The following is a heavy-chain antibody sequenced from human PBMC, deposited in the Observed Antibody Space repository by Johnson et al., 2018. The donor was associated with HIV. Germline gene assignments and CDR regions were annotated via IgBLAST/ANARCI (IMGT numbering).Heavy chain of an antibody. D-gene: IGHD7-27*01. CDR3: ASDWGSGAFDI. CDR2: ISSSGSTI. Sequence: VQLVESGGGVVQPGGSLRLSCAASGFTFSSYAMSWVRQAPGKGLEWVSYISSSGSTIYYADSVKGRFTHSRDNAKNSLYLQMNSLRAEDTAVYYCASDWGSGAFDIWGQGTMVTVSS. J-gene: IGHJ3*02. V-gene: IGHV3-48*04. CDR1: GFTFSSYA.